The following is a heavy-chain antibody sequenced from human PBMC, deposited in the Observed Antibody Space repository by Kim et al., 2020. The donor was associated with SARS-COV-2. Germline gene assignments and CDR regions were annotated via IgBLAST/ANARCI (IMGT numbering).Heavy chain of an antibody. V-gene: IGHV4-34*01. J-gene: IGHJ4*02. D-gene: IGHD5-18*01. CDR3: ARAHSYGFDY. Sequence: TNTNPSLKSRVSISVDTSKSQFSLKLSSVTAADTAVYYCARAHSYGFDYWGQGTLVTVSS. CDR2: T.